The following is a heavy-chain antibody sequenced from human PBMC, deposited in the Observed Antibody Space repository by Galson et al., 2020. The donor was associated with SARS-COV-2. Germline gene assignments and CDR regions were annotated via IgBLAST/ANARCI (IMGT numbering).Heavy chain of an antibody. D-gene: IGHD6-6*01. CDR3: ERYTTSSVAFDS. J-gene: IGHJ4*02. CDR2: FHYDGST. CDR1: GASVNSDY. V-gene: IGHV4-59*08. Sequence: SETLSLTCSVSGASVNSDYWSWIRQPPGKRLEWIGFFHYDGSTNYNPSLKSRVTISFDTSKNQFSLDLTSVTAADTAVYYCERYTTSSVAFDSWGQGTLVTVSS.